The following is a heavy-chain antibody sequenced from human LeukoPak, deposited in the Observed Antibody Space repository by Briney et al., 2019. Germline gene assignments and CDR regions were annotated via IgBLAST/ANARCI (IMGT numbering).Heavy chain of an antibody. CDR1: GYTFTDYF. J-gene: IGHJ4*02. CDR2: VDPEDGET. D-gene: IGHD3-22*01. V-gene: IGHV1-69-2*01. Sequence: ASVKVSCKGSGYTFTDYFIHWIQEAPGKGLEWMGFVDPEDGETMFAEKFQDRVAITADTSKDIAYMDLSSLGSEDTAIYYCALIRSSAYLVFWGQGTLLTVSS. CDR3: ALIRSSAYLVF.